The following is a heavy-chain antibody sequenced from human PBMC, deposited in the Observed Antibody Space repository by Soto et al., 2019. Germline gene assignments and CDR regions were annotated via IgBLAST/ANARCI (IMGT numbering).Heavy chain of an antibody. CDR1: GFSFSSYA. D-gene: IGHD6-19*01. CDR3: AKDLSGIAVTLDY. CDR2: ISASGDST. Sequence: VQLLGSGGGLVQPGGSLRLSCAASGFSFSSYAMSWVLQAPGKGLEWVSLISASGDSTYYADSVKGRLTISRDNSKNTLYRQMNNLRAEDTAVYYCAKDLSGIAVTLDYWGQGTLVTVSS. V-gene: IGHV3-23*01. J-gene: IGHJ4*02.